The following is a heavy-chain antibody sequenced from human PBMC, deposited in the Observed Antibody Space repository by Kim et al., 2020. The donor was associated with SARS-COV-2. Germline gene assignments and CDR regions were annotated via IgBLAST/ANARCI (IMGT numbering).Heavy chain of an antibody. CDR3: ARRVVRGRDY. V-gene: IGHV4-34*01. D-gene: IGHD3-10*01. Sequence: SETLSLTCAVYGGSFSGYYWSWIRQPPGKGLEWIGEINHSGSTNYNPSLKSRVTISVDTSKNQFSLKLSSVTAADTAVYYCARRVVRGRDYWGQGTLVTV. J-gene: IGHJ4*02. CDR1: GGSFSGYY. CDR2: INHSGST.